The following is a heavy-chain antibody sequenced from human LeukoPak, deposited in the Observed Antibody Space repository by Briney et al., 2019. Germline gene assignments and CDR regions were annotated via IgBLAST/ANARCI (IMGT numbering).Heavy chain of an antibody. V-gene: IGHV1-8*03. J-gene: IGHJ1*01. CDR2: MNPNSGNT. CDR3: AKAKDYYDSSGPDG. Sequence: ASVKVSCKAFGYTFTSYDISWVRQATGQGLEWMGWMNPNSGNTGYAQKFQGRVTITRNTSISTAYMELSSLRSEDTAVYYCAKAKDYYDSSGPDGWGQGTLVTVSS. D-gene: IGHD3-22*01. CDR1: GYTFTSYD.